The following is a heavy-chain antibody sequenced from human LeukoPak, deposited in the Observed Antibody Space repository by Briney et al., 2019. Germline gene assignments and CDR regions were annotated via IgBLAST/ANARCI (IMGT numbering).Heavy chain of an antibody. Sequence: SETLSLTCTVSGGSISSYYWSRIRQPPGKGLEWIGYIYYSGSTNYNPSLKSRVTISVDTSKNQFSLKLSSVTAADTAVYYCARDFYGYCSGGSCAHTFDIWGQGTMVTVSS. CDR3: ARDFYGYCSGGSCAHTFDI. D-gene: IGHD2-15*01. CDR2: IYYSGST. CDR1: GGSISSYY. J-gene: IGHJ3*02. V-gene: IGHV4-59*01.